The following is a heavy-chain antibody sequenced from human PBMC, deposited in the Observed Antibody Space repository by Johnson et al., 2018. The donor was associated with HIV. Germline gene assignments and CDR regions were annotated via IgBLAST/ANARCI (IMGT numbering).Heavy chain of an antibody. Sequence: VQLVESGGGVVRPGGSLGLSCAASGFTFDDYAMHWVWQAPGKGVEWVSGISWNSGSIAYADVVKGRFTISRDNSKNTLYLQMNSLRAEDTAVYYCAKDETPMKRAFDIWGQGTMVTVSS. CDR2: ISWNSGSI. V-gene: IGHV3-9*01. CDR1: GFTFDDYA. CDR3: AKDETPMKRAFDI. J-gene: IGHJ3*02.